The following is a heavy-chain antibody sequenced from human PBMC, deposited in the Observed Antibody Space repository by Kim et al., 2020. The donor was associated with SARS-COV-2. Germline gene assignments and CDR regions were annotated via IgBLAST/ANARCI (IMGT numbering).Heavy chain of an antibody. D-gene: IGHD3-10*01. CDR3: ATHYGSGSYWMTELNDY. Sequence: GGSLRLSCAASGFTFSSYSMNWVRQAPGKGLEWVSYISSSSSTIYYADSVKGRFTISRDNAKNSLYLQMNSLRAEDTAVYYCATHYGSGSYWMTELNDYWGQGTLVTVSS. V-gene: IGHV3-48*04. J-gene: IGHJ4*02. CDR1: GFTFSSYS. CDR2: ISSSSSTI.